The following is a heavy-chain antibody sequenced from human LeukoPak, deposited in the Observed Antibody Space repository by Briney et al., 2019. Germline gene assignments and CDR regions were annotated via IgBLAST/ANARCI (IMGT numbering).Heavy chain of an antibody. CDR1: GFTFSSYS. CDR3: ARQTYYDSSGYYSPY. J-gene: IGHJ4*02. V-gene: IGHV3-21*01. CDR2: ISSSSSYI. Sequence: GGSLRLSCAAFGFTFSSYSMNSVRQAPGKGLEWVSSISSSSSYIYYADSVKGRFTISRDNAKNSLYLQMNSLRAEDTAVYYYARQTYYDSSGYYSPYWGQGTLVTVSS. D-gene: IGHD3-22*01.